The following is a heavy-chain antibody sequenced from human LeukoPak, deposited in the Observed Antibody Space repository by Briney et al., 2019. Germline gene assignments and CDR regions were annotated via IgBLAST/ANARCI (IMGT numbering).Heavy chain of an antibody. CDR3: ARAPVATPSEFDY. V-gene: IGHV4-31*11. D-gene: IGHD5-12*01. CDR2: ISYGGKA. J-gene: IGHJ4*02. CDR1: GDSISSGGYW. Sequence: PSQTLFLTCAVSGDSISSGGYWWSWIRQHPGKGPEWIGYISYGGKADYNPSLKSRVAISADTPKNQFSLKLSSTTAADTAVYYCARAPVATPSEFDYWGQGTLVTVSS.